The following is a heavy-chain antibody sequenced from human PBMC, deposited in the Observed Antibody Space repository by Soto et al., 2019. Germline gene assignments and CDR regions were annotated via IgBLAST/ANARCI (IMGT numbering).Heavy chain of an antibody. V-gene: IGHV4-61*01. CDR3: ARVTTSSGWSLFDS. J-gene: IGHJ4*02. CDR2: IYYTGTT. D-gene: IGHD6-13*01. Sequence: SETLSLTCTVSGGSVSSSFFYWSWVRQPPGQRLEWIGYIYYTGTTNYNPSLASRVAMSVDTSKKQFTLNLRSLTAAATARYYCARVTTSSGWSLFDSWGQGMLVTVSS. CDR1: GGSVSSSFFY.